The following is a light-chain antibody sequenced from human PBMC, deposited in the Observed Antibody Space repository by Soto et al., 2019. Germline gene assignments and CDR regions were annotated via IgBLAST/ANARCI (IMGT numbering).Light chain of an antibody. Sequence: QSVLTQPASVSGFLGQSITMSCTGSSSDVGTFNLVSWFQQHPGKAPKLLIFEGTKRPSGVSDRFSGSKSGNTASLTISGLQAEDEADYHCCSYAGTRTPGVFGTGTKLTVL. CDR2: EGT. CDR1: SSDVGTFNL. CDR3: CSYAGTRTPGV. J-gene: IGLJ1*01. V-gene: IGLV2-23*01.